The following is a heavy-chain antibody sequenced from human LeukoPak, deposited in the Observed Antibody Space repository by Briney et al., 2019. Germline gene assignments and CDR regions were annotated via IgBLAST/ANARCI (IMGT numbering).Heavy chain of an antibody. Sequence: GESLKISCKGSGYSFTSYWIGWVRQMPGKGLKWMGIIYPGDSDTRYSPSFQGQVTISADKSISTAYLQWSSLKASDTAMYYCARLDGMGSGTNMWDSSPGGADYWGQGTLVTVSS. CDR3: ARLDGMGSGTNMWDSSPGGADY. V-gene: IGHV5-51*01. D-gene: IGHD3-10*01. CDR1: GYSFTSYW. J-gene: IGHJ4*02. CDR2: IYPGDSDT.